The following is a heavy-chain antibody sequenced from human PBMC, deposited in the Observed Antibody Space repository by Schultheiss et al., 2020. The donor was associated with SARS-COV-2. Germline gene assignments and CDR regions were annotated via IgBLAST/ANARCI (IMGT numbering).Heavy chain of an antibody. D-gene: IGHD3-3*01. CDR3: ARDYDFWSGYEADYYYYGMDV. J-gene: IGHJ6*02. CDR2: IKQDGSEK. CDR1: GFTFSSYW. Sequence: GGSLRLSCAASGFTFSSYWMSWVRQAPGKGLEWVANIKQDGSEKYYVDSVKGRFTISRDNAKNSLYLQMNSLRAEDTAVYYCARDYDFWSGYEADYYYYGMDVWGQGTTVTVSS. V-gene: IGHV3-7*01.